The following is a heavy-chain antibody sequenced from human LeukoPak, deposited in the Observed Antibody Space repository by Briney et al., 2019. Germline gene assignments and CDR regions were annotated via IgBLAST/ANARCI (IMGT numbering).Heavy chain of an antibody. Sequence: SETLSLTCAVYGGSFSGYYLSWIRQPPGKGLEWIGEINHSGSTNYNPSLKSRVTISVDTSKNQFSLKLSSVTAADTAVYYCARCTVVFDYWGQGTLVTVSS. CDR3: ARCTVVFDY. D-gene: IGHD4-23*01. J-gene: IGHJ4*02. V-gene: IGHV4-34*01. CDR2: INHSGST. CDR1: GGSFSGYY.